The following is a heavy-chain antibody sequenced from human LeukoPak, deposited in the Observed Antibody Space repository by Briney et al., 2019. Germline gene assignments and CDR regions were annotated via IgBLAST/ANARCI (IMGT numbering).Heavy chain of an antibody. CDR1: GYTFTSYD. J-gene: IGHJ4*02. CDR2: MNPNSGNI. Sequence: ASVKVSCKASGYTFTSYDINWVRQATGQGLEWMGWMNPNSGNIGYAQKFQGRVTMTRNTSISTAYMELSSLRSEDTAVYYCPPTGIMITFGGDTVPDYWGQGTLVTVSS. D-gene: IGHD3-16*01. CDR3: PPTGIMITFGGDTVPDY. V-gene: IGHV1-8*01.